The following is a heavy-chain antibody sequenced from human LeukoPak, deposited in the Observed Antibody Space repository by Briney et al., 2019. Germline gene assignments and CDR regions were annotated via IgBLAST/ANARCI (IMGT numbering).Heavy chain of an antibody. D-gene: IGHD3-10*01. CDR2: ISGSGGST. Sequence: GGSLRLSCAASGFTFSSYAMSWVRQAPGKGLEWVSAISGSGGSTYYADSVKGRFTISRDNSKNTLYLQMNSLRAEDTAVYYCAKDLDYYGTPTTLNYYYYGMDVWGQGTTVTVSS. V-gene: IGHV3-23*01. CDR3: AKDLDYYGTPTTLNYYYYGMDV. CDR1: GFTFSSYA. J-gene: IGHJ6*02.